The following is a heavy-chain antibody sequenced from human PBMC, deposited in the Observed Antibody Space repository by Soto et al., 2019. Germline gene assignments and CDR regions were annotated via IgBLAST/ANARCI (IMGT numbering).Heavy chain of an antibody. CDR3: ARSKRGAYSSGWYSLSGYYNYGIDV. V-gene: IGHV5-51*01. CDR2: IYPGDSDT. D-gene: IGHD6-19*01. CDR1: GYSFSSYW. J-gene: IGHJ6*02. Sequence: ESLKISCKASGYSFSSYWIGWVRQMPGKGLEWMGIIYPGDSDTKYSPSVQGQVTISADRSISTAYLQWTSLKASDTAMYYCARSKRGAYSSGWYSLSGYYNYGIDVWGQGTKLTVSS.